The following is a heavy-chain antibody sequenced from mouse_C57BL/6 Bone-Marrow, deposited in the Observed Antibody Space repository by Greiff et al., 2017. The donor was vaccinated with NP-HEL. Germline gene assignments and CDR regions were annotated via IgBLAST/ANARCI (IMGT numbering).Heavy chain of an antibody. V-gene: IGHV2-9-1*01. J-gene: IGHJ2*01. Sequence: QVQLQQSGPGLVAPSQSLSITCTVSGFSLTSYAISWVRQPPGKGLEWLGVIWPGGGTNYNSALKSRLSISKDNSKSQVFLKMNSLQTDDTARYYCAREDYYGTLDYWGQGTTLTVSS. CDR3: AREDYYGTLDY. CDR2: IWPGGGT. D-gene: IGHD1-1*01. CDR1: GFSLTSYA.